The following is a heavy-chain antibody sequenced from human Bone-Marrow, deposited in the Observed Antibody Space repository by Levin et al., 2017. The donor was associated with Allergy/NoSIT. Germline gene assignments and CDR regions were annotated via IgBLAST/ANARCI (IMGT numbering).Heavy chain of an antibody. CDR1: GVSISVGYW. J-gene: IGHJ4*02. V-gene: IGHV4-4*02. CDR2: IHHSGNT. CDR3: ARNGAYSSDY. D-gene: IGHD3-22*01. Sequence: GSLRLSCAVSGVSISVGYWWSWVRQPPGKGLEWIGEIHHSGNTNYNPSLKSRVSMSVDKSENQFSLKVNSLTAADTAVYYCARNGAYSSDYWGEGALVTVSS.